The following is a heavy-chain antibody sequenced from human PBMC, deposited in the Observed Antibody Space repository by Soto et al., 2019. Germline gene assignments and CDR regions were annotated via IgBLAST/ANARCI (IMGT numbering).Heavy chain of an antibody. D-gene: IGHD4-17*01. V-gene: IGHV4-31*03. CDR3: AREGDYGDAVFDY. Sequence: TLSLTCTVSGGSISSGGYYWSWIRQHPGKGLEWIGYIYYSGSTYYNPSLKSRVTISVDTSKNQFSLKLSSVTAADTAVYYCAREGDYGDAVFDYWGQGTLVTVSS. CDR2: IYYSGST. J-gene: IGHJ4*02. CDR1: GGSISSGGYY.